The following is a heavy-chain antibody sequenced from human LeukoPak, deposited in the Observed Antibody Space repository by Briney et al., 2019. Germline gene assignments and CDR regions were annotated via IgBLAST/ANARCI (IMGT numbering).Heavy chain of an antibody. CDR3: AGRALSYVEY. V-gene: IGHV4-39*01. D-gene: IGHD4/OR15-4a*01. Sequence: PSETLSLTCTVSGGSISSSCYFWAWIRQPPGKGLEWIGHICYSGSTFYNPSLKSRVTISADTSKNQFSLMLNSVTAADTAVYYCAGRALSYVEYWGQGTLATVSS. CDR2: ICYSGST. CDR1: GGSISSSCYF. J-gene: IGHJ4*02.